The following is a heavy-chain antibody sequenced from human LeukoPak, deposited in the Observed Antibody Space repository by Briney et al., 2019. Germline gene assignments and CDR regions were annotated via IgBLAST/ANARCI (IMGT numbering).Heavy chain of an antibody. J-gene: IGHJ3*02. CDR2: ISSSGRTI. Sequence: GGSLRLSCVASGFTFSIYEMNWVRQAPGKGLEWVSYISSSGRTIYYVDSVKGRFTISRDNSKNTLYLQMNSLRAEDTAVYYCAKGNRGRITIFGVVNSAFDIWGQGTMVTVSS. CDR1: GFTFSIYE. CDR3: AKGNRGRITIFGVVNSAFDI. D-gene: IGHD3-3*01. V-gene: IGHV3-48*03.